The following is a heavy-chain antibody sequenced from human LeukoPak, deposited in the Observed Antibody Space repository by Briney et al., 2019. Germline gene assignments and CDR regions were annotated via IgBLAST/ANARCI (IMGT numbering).Heavy chain of an antibody. CDR1: GFSFSSYA. V-gene: IGHV3-30*03. J-gene: IGHJ5*02. CDR2: IAFDGSRK. Sequence: QPGRSLRLSCAASGFSFSSYAIHWVRQAPGKGLEWVTGIAFDGSRKHYADSVKGRFTISRDNSRNTMDLQMNSLRVEDTAVYHCTRYDSSRFDPWGQGTLVIVSS. CDR3: TRYDSSRFDP. D-gene: IGHD3-3*01.